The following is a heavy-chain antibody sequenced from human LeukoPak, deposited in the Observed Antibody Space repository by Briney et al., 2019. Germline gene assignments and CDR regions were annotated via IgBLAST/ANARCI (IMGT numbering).Heavy chain of an antibody. D-gene: IGHD4/OR15-4a*01. CDR2: IIPLVDRS. V-gene: IGHV1-69*04. CDR1: VGTFSNYA. Sequence: GASVKVSCKASVGTFSNYAISWVRQAPGQGLEWMGRIIPLVDRSDYVQKFQGRVTMTRDTSTSTVYMELSSLRSEDTAVYYCARDLGAQTMVFFDPWGQGTLVTVSS. J-gene: IGHJ5*02. CDR3: ARDLGAQTMVFFDP.